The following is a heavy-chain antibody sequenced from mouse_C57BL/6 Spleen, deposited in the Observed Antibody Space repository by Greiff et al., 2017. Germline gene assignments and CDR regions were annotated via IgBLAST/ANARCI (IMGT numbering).Heavy chain of an antibody. CDR1: GFTFSSYG. J-gene: IGHJ3*01. CDR2: ISSGGSYT. V-gene: IGHV5-6*01. Sequence: EVKLMESGGDLVKPGGSLKLSCAASGFTFSSYGMSWVRQTPDKRLEWVATISSGGSYTYYPDSVKGRFTISRDNAKNTLYLQMSSLKSEDTAMYYCARPDYDVFAYWGQGTLVTVSA. CDR3: ARPDYDVFAY. D-gene: IGHD2-4*01.